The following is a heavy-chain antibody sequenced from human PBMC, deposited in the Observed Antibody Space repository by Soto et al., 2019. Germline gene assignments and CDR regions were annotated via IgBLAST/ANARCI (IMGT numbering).Heavy chain of an antibody. V-gene: IGHV1-69*02. J-gene: IGHJ4*02. CDR2: IIPILGIA. CDR1: GGTFSSYT. Sequence: QVQLVQSGAEVKKPGSSVKVSCKASGGTFSSYTISWVRQAPGQGLEWMGRIIPILGIANYAQKFQGRVTITADKSTSIGYMELGSLRCEDTAVFYVAGGGGETDYWGQGTLVTVSS. CDR3: AGGGGETDY. D-gene: IGHD3-16*01.